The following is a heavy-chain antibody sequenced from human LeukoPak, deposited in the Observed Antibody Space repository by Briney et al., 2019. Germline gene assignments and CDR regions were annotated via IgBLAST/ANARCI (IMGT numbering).Heavy chain of an antibody. D-gene: IGHD1-26*01. CDR2: IDYSGST. J-gene: IGHJ3*02. Sequence: SETLSLTCTISGGSISSYYWSWIRQPPGKGLEWIGYIDYSGSTNDNPSVKSRVTISVDTPKNQFSLKLSSVTAADTALYYCARIRRYSGRPDASDIWGQGTMVTVSS. CDR1: GGSISSYY. CDR3: ARIRRYSGRPDASDI. V-gene: IGHV4-59*01.